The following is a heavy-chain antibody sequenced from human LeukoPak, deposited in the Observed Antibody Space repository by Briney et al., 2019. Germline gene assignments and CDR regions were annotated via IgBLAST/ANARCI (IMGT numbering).Heavy chain of an antibody. J-gene: IGHJ4*02. V-gene: IGHV3-30-3*01. Sequence: PGGSLRLSCAASGFTFSSYAMHWVRQAPGKGLEWVAVISYDGSNKYYADSVKGRFTISRDNSKNTLYLQMNSLRAEDTAVYYCASPLIYGDYEVYWGQGTLVTVSS. CDR1: GFTFSSYA. CDR3: ASPLIYGDYEVY. D-gene: IGHD4-17*01. CDR2: ISYDGSNK.